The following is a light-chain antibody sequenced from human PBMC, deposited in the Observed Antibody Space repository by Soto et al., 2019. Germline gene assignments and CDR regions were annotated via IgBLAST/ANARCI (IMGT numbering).Light chain of an antibody. V-gene: IGKV3-11*01. CDR1: QSVSTY. J-gene: IGKJ4*01. CDR3: QQRSSWPLT. CDR2: DAY. Sequence: EIVLTQSPATLSLSPGERATLSCRASQSVSTYLAWYQQKPGQAPRLLIYDAYTRATGVPVRFSGSGSGTDFTLTISRLEPEDFAVYYCQQRSSWPLTFGGGTKVEI.